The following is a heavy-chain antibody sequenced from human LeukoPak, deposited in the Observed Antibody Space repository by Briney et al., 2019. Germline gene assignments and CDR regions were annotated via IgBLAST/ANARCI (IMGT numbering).Heavy chain of an antibody. CDR2: IYYSGST. D-gene: IGHD5-18*01. V-gene: IGHV4-59*01. J-gene: IGHJ4*02. CDR1: GGSISSYY. CDR3: ARETAITERAFDY. Sequence: SETLSLTCTVSGGSISSYYRSWIRQPPGKGLEWIGYIYYSGSTNYNPSLKSRVTISVDTSKNQFSLKLSSVTAADTAVYYCARETAITERAFDYWGQGTLVTVSS.